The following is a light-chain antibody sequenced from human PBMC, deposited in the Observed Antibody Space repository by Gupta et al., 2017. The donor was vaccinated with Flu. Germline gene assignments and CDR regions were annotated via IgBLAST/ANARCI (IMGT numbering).Light chain of an antibody. Sequence: PSSLSASVGDRVTVTCRASQTINIYLNWYQQKRGKAPKLLIYAASKLQSGVPSRFSGSGSGTNFTLTISSLQPEDFAAYYCQQRDRTPNTFGQGTKVEIK. CDR1: QTINIY. CDR2: AAS. V-gene: IGKV1-39*01. J-gene: IGKJ1*01. CDR3: QQRDRTPNT.